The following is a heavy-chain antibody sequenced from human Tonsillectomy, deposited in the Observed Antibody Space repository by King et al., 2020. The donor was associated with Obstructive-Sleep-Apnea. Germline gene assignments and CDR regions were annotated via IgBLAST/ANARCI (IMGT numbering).Heavy chain of an antibody. CDR2: IYYSGST. CDR3: ARVSVVVPAALYYFDY. V-gene: IGHV4-39*07. CDR1: GGSISSSSYY. Sequence: QLQESGPGLVKPSETLSLTCTVSGGSISSSSYYWGWIRQPPGKGLEWIGSIYYSGSTYYNPFLKSRVTISVDTSKNQFSLKLSSVTAADTAVYYCARVSVVVPAALYYFDYWGQGTLVTVSS. J-gene: IGHJ4*02. D-gene: IGHD2-2*01.